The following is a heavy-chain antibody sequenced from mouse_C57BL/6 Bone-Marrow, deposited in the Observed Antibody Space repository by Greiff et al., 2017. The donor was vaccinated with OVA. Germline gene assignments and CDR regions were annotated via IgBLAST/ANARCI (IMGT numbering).Heavy chain of an antibody. CDR3: ARSDD. J-gene: IGHJ2*01. V-gene: IGHV1-59*01. Sequence: VQLQQPGAELVRPGTSVKLSCKASGYTFTSYWMHWVKQRPGQGLEWIGEIDPSDSYPIYNQKFKGKATLTVDTSSSTAYMQLRSLTSEDSAGYYCARSDDWGQGTTLTVSS. CDR2: IDPSDSYP. CDR1: GYTFTSYW.